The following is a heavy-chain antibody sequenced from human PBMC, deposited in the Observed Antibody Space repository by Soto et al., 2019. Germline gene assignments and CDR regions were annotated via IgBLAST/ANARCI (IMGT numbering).Heavy chain of an antibody. Sequence: QVQLVQSVAEVKKPGSSVKVSCKASGGSFNKYAIDWVRQAPGQGLEWMGGIIPLFGTANYAQKFQARVTITADEAASTAYMELRSLRYEDTAVYYCARQFDYDTSGYYYAYWGQGTLVTVSS. CDR1: GGSFNKYA. CDR2: IIPLFGTA. J-gene: IGHJ4*02. D-gene: IGHD3-22*01. V-gene: IGHV1-69*01. CDR3: ARQFDYDTSGYYYAY.